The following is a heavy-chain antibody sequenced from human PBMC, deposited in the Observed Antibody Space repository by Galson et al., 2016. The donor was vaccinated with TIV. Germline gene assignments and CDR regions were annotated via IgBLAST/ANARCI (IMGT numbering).Heavy chain of an antibody. Sequence: ETLSLTCTVSGGFISSHDWSWIRQPPGKGLEWIGYVNYSGRTNYNPSLKSRVTISVDTSKNQFSLKLSSVTAADTAVYYCAREANCGGDCYYTEGFHYYYMDVWGKGTTVTVSS. CDR3: AREANCGGDCYYTEGFHYYYMDV. J-gene: IGHJ6*03. D-gene: IGHD2-21*01. V-gene: IGHV4-59*11. CDR1: GGFISSHD. CDR2: VNYSGRT.